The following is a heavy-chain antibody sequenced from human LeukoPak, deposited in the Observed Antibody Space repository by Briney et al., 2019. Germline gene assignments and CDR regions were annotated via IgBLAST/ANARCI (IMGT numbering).Heavy chain of an antibody. D-gene: IGHD3-10*01. CDR2: IKQDGSEK. CDR3: ARDLALPFGSGSYFLH. Sequence: GGSLRLSCAASGFTFSSYWMSWVRQAPGKGLEWVANIKQDGSEKYYVDSVKGRFTISRDNAKNSLYLQMNSLRAEDTAVYYCARDLALPFGSGSYFLHWGQGTLVTVSS. CDR1: GFTFSSYW. J-gene: IGHJ4*02. V-gene: IGHV3-7*03.